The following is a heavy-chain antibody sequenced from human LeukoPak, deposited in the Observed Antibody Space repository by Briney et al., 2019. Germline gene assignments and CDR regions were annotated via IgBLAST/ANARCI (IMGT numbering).Heavy chain of an antibody. CDR1: GFTVSSNY. Sequence: GGSLRLSCAASGFTVSSNYMSWVRQAPGKGLEWVSVIYSGGSTYYADSVKGRFTISRDNSKNTLYLQMNSLRAEDTAVYYCARVSGTMDHFDYWGQGTLVTVSS. V-gene: IGHV3-53*01. CDR3: ARVSGTMDHFDY. CDR2: IYSGGST. J-gene: IGHJ4*02. D-gene: IGHD3-10*01.